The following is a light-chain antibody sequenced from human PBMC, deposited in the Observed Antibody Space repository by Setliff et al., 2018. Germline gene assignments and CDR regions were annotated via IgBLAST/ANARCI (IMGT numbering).Light chain of an antibody. CDR1: QSVSSK. V-gene: IGKV3-15*01. CDR2: GVS. Sequence: EIVMTQSPDTLSVSPGERATLSCRASQSVSSKLAWYQQKPGQTPRLLIYGVSTRATGISDRFSGSGSGTEFTLTISSMQSEDFAVYYCQHYNDWPLTVGPGTKVDIK. CDR3: QHYNDWPLT. J-gene: IGKJ3*01.